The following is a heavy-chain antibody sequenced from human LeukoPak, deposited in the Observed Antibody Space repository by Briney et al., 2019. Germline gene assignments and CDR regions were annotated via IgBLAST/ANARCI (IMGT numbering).Heavy chain of an antibody. CDR1: GFTFSSYG. V-gene: IGHV3-33*01. CDR2: ISYDGSNK. D-gene: IGHD3-10*01. CDR3: AREGYYATIDY. Sequence: PGGSLRLSCAASGFTFSSYGMHWVRQAPGKGLEWVAVISYDGSNKYYGDSVKGRFTFSRDISKNTLYLYLQMNSLRAEDTAVYYCAREGYYATIDYWGQGTLVIAS. J-gene: IGHJ4*02.